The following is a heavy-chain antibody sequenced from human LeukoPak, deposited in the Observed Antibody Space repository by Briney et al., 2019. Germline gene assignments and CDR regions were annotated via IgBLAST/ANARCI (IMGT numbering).Heavy chain of an antibody. V-gene: IGHV1-2*06. CDR3: ARDYCSSTSCLFDY. CDR2: INPNSGDT. D-gene: IGHD2-2*01. CDR1: GYTFTGYH. Sequence: ASVKVSCKASGYTFTGYHMHWVRQAPGQGLEWMGRINPNSGDTNYAQKFHGRVTMTRDTPISTAYMELSRLRSDDTAVYYCARDYCSSTSCLFDYWGQGTLVTVSS. J-gene: IGHJ4*02.